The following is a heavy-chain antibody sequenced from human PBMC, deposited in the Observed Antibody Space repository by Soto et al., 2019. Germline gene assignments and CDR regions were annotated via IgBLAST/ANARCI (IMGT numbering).Heavy chain of an antibody. D-gene: IGHD6-19*01. V-gene: IGHV1-8*01. CDR3: ARERISGWYVDY. J-gene: IGHJ4*02. CDR1: GYNFTSYD. Sequence: QVQLVQSGAEVKKPGASVKVSCKASGYNFTSYDGNLVRQSTGQGREWMGWMNPNSGNTCYAQKFQGRVTMTRNTSISTAYMELSRLRSEDTAVYYCARERISGWYVDYWGQGTMVTVSS. CDR2: MNPNSGNT.